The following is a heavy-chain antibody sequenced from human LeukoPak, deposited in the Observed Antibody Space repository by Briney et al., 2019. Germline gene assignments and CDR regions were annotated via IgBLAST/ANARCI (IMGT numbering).Heavy chain of an antibody. D-gene: IGHD6-6*01. CDR2: IKRDGSAI. CDR1: GFIFSSSW. J-gene: IGHJ4*02. V-gene: IGHV3-7*01. CDR3: ARDSLYSSSSADY. Sequence: QSGGSLRLSCEASGFIFSSSWMTWVRQAPGKGLEWVANIKRDGSAINYVDSVKGRFTISRDNAKNSLYLQMNSLRAEDTAVYYCARDSLYSSSSADYWGQGTLVTVSS.